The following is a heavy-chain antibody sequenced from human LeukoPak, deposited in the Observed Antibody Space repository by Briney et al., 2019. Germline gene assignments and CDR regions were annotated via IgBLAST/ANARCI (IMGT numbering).Heavy chain of an antibody. V-gene: IGHV3-9*03. Sequence: GGSLRLSCAASGFTFDDYAMHWVRQAPGKGLEWVSGISWNSGSIDYADSVKGRLTISRDNAKNSLYLQMNSLRAEDMALYYCAKDGSDSGSYQGYYFDYWGQGTLVTVSS. CDR2: ISWNSGSI. CDR1: GFTFDDYA. J-gene: IGHJ4*02. CDR3: AKDGSDSGSYQGYYFDY. D-gene: IGHD1-26*01.